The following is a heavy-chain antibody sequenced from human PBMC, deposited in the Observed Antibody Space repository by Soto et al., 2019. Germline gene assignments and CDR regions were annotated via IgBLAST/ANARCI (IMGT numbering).Heavy chain of an antibody. CDR2: IDPNSGGT. J-gene: IGHJ6*02. D-gene: IGHD6-19*01. V-gene: IGHV1-2*02. Sequence: ASVKVSCKASGYTFTGYYMHWVRQAPGQGLEWMGWIDPNSGGTNYAQKFQGRVTMTRDTSISTAYMELSRLRSDDTAVYYCAGGGMGEQWLSRYYYYYGMDVWGQGTTVTVSS. CDR1: GYTFTGYY. CDR3: AGGGMGEQWLSRYYYYYGMDV.